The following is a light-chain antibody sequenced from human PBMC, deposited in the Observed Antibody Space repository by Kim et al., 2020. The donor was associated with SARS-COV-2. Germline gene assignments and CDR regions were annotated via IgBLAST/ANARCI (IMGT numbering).Light chain of an antibody. V-gene: IGLV1-44*01. CDR3: AAWDDSLNGYVV. Sequence: QRLTLSRSGSSSNIGSNTVNWYQQLPGTAPKLLIYSNNQRPSGVPDRFSGSKSGTSASLAISGLQSEDEADYYCAAWDDSLNGYVVFGGGTQLTVL. CDR2: SNN. CDR1: SSNIGSNT. J-gene: IGLJ2*01.